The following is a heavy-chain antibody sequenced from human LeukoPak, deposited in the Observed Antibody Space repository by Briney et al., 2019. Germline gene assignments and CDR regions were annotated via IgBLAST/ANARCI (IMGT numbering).Heavy chain of an antibody. CDR1: GGSISSGSYY. J-gene: IGHJ2*01. V-gene: IGHV4-61*02. CDR3: ARSIYCSGGRCLYWYFDL. CDR2: IYTSGST. Sequence: SETLSLTCTVSGGSISSGSYYWSWIRQPAGKGLEWIGRIYTSGSTYYNPSLKSRVTISVDTSKNQFSLMLSSVTAADTAVYYCARSIYCSGGRCLYWYFDLWGRGTLVTVSS. D-gene: IGHD2-15*01.